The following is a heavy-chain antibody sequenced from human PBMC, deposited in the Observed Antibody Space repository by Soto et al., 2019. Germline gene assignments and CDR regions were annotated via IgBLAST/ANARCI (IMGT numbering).Heavy chain of an antibody. CDR3: ARDYYDSSEFDY. V-gene: IGHV1-3*01. J-gene: IGHJ4*02. D-gene: IGHD3-22*01. CDR2: INAGNGNT. CDR1: GYTLTSYA. Sequence: ASVKVSCKASGYTLTSYAMHWVRQAPGQRLEWMGWINAGNGNTKYSQKFQGRVTITRDTSASTAYMELSSLRSEDTAVYYCARDYYDSSEFDYWGQGTLVTVSS.